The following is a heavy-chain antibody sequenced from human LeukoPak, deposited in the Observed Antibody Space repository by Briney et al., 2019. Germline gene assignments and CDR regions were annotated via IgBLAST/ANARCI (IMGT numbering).Heavy chain of an antibody. V-gene: IGHV3-21*01. D-gene: IGHD4-23*01. CDR3: AYVDYGSNSGGY. J-gene: IGHJ4*02. CDR2: ISSSSSYI. Sequence: GGSLRLSCAASGFTFSSYSMNWVRQAPGKGLEWVSSISSSSSYIYYADSVKGRFTISRDNAKNSLYLQMNSLRAEDTAVYYCAYVDYGSNSGGYWGQGTLVTVSS. CDR1: GFTFSSYS.